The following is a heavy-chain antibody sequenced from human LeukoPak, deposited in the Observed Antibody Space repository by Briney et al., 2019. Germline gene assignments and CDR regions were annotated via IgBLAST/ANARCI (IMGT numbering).Heavy chain of an antibody. V-gene: IGHV4-4*07. D-gene: IGHD1-26*01. CDR2: IYTTGST. Sequence: SETLSLTCTVSGASISSYYWSWIRQPAGKGLEWIGRIYTTGSTNYNPSLKSRVTISVDTSKNQFSLKLSSVTAADTAVYYCARASVGATELWFDPWGQGTLVTVSS. J-gene: IGHJ5*02. CDR3: ARASVGATELWFDP. CDR1: GASISSYY.